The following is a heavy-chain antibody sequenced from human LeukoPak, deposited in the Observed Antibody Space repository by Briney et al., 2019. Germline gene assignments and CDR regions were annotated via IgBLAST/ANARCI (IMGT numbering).Heavy chain of an antibody. J-gene: IGHJ4*02. CDR3: ARSGQKDIVATSYFDY. CDR1: GGSISSGGYY. CDR2: IYYSGST. D-gene: IGHD5-12*01. V-gene: IGHV4-31*03. Sequence: PSETLSLTCTVSGGSISSGGYYWSWIRQHPGKGLEWIGYIYYSGSTYYNPSLKSRVTISVDTSKNQFSLKLSSVTAADTAVYYCARSGQKDIVATSYFDYWGQGTLVTVSS.